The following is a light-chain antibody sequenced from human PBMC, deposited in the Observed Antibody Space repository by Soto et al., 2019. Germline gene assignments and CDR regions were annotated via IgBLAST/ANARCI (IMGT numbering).Light chain of an antibody. Sequence: DVVLTQSPLSLPVNFGQPASISCRSSKSLVYSDGNTHLSWFQQRPGQSPRRLIYSVSSRYYGGPDRFSGSGSGTDFTLEISRGEAEDVGIYFCTQGTHWPRTFGQGTKVEVK. CDR1: KSLVYSDGNTH. CDR3: TQGTHWPRT. V-gene: IGKV2-30*01. CDR2: SVS. J-gene: IGKJ1*01.